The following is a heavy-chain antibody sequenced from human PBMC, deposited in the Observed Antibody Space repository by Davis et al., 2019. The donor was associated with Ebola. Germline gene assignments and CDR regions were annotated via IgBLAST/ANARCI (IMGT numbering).Heavy chain of an antibody. V-gene: IGHV3-21*04. CDR2: ISSSSSYI. Sequence: GGSLRLSCAASGFTFSSYSMNWVRQAPGKGLEWVSSISSSSSYIYYADSVKGRFTISRDNSKNMLYLQMNSLRAEDTAVYYCARAHRILYGDYVQSNWFDPWGQGTLVTVSS. CDR3: ARAHRILYGDYVQSNWFDP. CDR1: GFTFSSYS. D-gene: IGHD4-17*01. J-gene: IGHJ5*02.